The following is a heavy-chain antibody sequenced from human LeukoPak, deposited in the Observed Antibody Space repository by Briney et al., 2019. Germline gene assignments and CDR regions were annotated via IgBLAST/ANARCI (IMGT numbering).Heavy chain of an antibody. Sequence: ASVKVSCKASGYTFTSYGISWVRQAPGQGLEWMGWISAYNGNTNYAQKLQGRVTMTTDTSTSTAYMELRSLRSDDTAVYYCARVDIVVVVAANWFDPWGQGTWSPSPQ. D-gene: IGHD2-15*01. CDR3: ARVDIVVVVAANWFDP. CDR1: GYTFTSYG. J-gene: IGHJ5*02. CDR2: ISAYNGNT. V-gene: IGHV1-18*01.